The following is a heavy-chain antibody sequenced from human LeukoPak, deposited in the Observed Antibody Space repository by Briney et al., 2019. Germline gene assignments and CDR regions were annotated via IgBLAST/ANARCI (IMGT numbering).Heavy chain of an antibody. V-gene: IGHV3-30*18. D-gene: IGHD2-8*01. CDR2: ISYDGHNE. Sequence: GGSLRLSCAASGFTFSGYGMHWVRQAPGKGLEWVAVISYDGHNEYYGDSVKGRFTISRDNSKNTVFLQMNSLRAEDTAVYYCAKGVGYGGMNVWGQGTTVTVSS. CDR3: AKGVGYGGMNV. J-gene: IGHJ6*02. CDR1: GFTFSGYG.